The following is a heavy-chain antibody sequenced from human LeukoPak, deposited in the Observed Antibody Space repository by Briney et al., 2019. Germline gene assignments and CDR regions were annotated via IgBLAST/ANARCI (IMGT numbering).Heavy chain of an antibody. D-gene: IGHD3-10*01. V-gene: IGHV4-59*08. Sequence: KPSETLSLTCTVSGGSISSYYWSWIRQPPGKGLEWIGYIYYSGSTNYNPSLKSRVTISVDTSKNQFSLKLSSVTAADTAVYYCARGLYYYGSGTHIRNVVYFDYWGQGTLVTVSS. J-gene: IGHJ4*02. CDR1: GGSISSYY. CDR3: ARGLYYYGSGTHIRNVVYFDY. CDR2: IYYSGST.